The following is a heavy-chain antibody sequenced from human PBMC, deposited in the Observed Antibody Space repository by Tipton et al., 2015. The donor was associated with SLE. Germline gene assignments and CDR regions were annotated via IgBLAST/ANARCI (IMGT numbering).Heavy chain of an antibody. J-gene: IGHJ6*02. D-gene: IGHD3-10*01. CDR2: INHSGST. Sequence: TLSLTCTVSGGSISSGGYYWSWIRQPPGKGLEWIGEINHSGSTNYNPSLKSRVTISVDTSKNQFSLKLSSVTAADTAVYYCADRESAGEYYGMDVWGQGTTVTVSS. V-gene: IGHV4-39*07. CDR1: GGSISSGGYY. CDR3: ADRESAGEYYGMDV.